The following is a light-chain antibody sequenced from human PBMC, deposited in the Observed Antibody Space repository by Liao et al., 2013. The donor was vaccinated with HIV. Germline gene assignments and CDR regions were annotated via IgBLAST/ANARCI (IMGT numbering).Light chain of an antibody. J-gene: IGLJ1*01. CDR2: YDK. CDR1: NIGSKS. CDR3: QLWDSSSDHPYV. Sequence: SYVLTQPPSVSEAPGKTARITCGGNNIGSKSVQWFQQKPGQAPVLVIYYDKDRPSGIPARFSGSNSGSVATLTINRVAVGDEADYYCQLWDSSSDHPYVFGTGTQVTVL. V-gene: IGLV3-21*01.